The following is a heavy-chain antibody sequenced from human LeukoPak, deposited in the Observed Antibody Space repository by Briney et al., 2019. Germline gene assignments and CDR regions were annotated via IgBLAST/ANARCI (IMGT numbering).Heavy chain of an antibody. J-gene: IGHJ4*02. Sequence: GGSLRLSCAASGFTFSSYEMNWVRQAPGKGLEWVSYISSSGSTIYYADSVKGRFTISRDNAKNSLYLQMNSLRAEDTAVYYCARMGYGSYFDYWGQGTLVTVSS. CDR1: GFTFSSYE. CDR3: ARMGYGSYFDY. V-gene: IGHV3-48*03. CDR2: ISSSGSTI. D-gene: IGHD3-10*01.